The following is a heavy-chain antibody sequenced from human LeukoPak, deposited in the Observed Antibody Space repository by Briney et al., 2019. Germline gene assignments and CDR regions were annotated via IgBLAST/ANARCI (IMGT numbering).Heavy chain of an antibody. CDR1: GGSFSGYY. CDR2: INHSGST. CDR3: ARVGGYSGSLQRGY. V-gene: IGHV4-34*01. J-gene: IGHJ4*02. Sequence: PSETLSLTCAVYGGSFSGYYWSWIRQPPRKGQEWIGEINHSGSTNYNPSLKSRVTISVDTSKNQFSLKLSSVTAADTAVYYCARVGGYSGSLQRGYWGQGTLVTVSS. D-gene: IGHD1-26*01.